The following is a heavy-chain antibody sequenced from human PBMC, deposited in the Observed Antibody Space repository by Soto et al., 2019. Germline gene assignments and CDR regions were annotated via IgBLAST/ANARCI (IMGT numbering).Heavy chain of an antibody. V-gene: IGHV1-8*01. CDR2: MNPNSGNT. CDR3: ARLRPLPIFGVVPPGSPFYKDV. J-gene: IGHJ6*03. CDR1: GYTFTSYD. Sequence: ASVKVSCKASGYTFTSYDINWVRQATGQGLEWMGWMNPNSGNTGYAQKFQGRVTMTRNTSISTAYMELSSLRSEDTAVYYCARLRPLPIFGVVPPGSPFYKDVWGKGTTVTVS. D-gene: IGHD3-3*01.